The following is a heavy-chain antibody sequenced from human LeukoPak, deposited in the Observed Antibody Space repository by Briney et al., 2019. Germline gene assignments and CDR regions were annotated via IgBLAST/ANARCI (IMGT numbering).Heavy chain of an antibody. J-gene: IGHJ4*02. CDR3: GRFGYVAGVDL. CDR1: GFSFSAYW. V-gene: IGHV3-7*01. D-gene: IGHD6-19*01. CDR2: INPVGTAT. Sequence: GGSLRLSCAASGFSFSAYWMTWVRQAPGAGLEFVANINPVGTATYYADLVKGRFTISRDNAKNLVYLQMNSLRAEDTAVYHCGRFGYVAGVDLWGQGTLVTVSS.